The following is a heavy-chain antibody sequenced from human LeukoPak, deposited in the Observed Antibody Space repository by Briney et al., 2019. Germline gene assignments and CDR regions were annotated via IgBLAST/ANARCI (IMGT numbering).Heavy chain of an antibody. Sequence: GGSLRLSCAASGFTFSSYAMRWVRQAPGKGLEWVAVISYDGSNKYYADSVKGRFTISRDNSKNTLYLQMNSLRAEDTAVYYCARDGSMVRGVTNYGMDVWGQGTTVTVSS. V-gene: IGHV3-30-3*01. D-gene: IGHD3-10*01. CDR1: GFTFSSYA. J-gene: IGHJ6*02. CDR3: ARDGSMVRGVTNYGMDV. CDR2: ISYDGSNK.